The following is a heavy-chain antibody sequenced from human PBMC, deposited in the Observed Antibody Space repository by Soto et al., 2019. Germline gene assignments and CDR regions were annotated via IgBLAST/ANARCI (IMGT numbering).Heavy chain of an antibody. CDR1: GFTFSSYW. V-gene: IGHV3-7*01. J-gene: IGHJ6*02. D-gene: IGHD4-17*01. CDR3: ARVRYGAGGYYYYGMDV. Sequence: GGSVRLSCAASGFTFSSYWMSWVRQAPGKGLEWVANIKQDGSEKYYVDSVKGRFTISRDNAKNSLYLQMNSLRAEDTAVYYCARVRYGAGGYYYYGMDVWGQGTTVTVSS. CDR2: IKQDGSEK.